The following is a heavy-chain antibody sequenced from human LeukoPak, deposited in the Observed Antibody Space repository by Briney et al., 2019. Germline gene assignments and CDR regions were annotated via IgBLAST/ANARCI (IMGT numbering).Heavy chain of an antibody. CDR3: ARGGAAATDY. J-gene: IGHJ4*02. CDR1: GSSISSYY. D-gene: IGHD6-13*01. Sequence: SETLSLTCTVSGSSISSYYWSRIRQPPGKGLEWIGYIYYSGSTNYNPSLKSRVTISVDTSKNQFSLKLSSVTAADTAVYYCARGGAAATDYWGQGTLVTVSS. CDR2: IYYSGST. V-gene: IGHV4-59*01.